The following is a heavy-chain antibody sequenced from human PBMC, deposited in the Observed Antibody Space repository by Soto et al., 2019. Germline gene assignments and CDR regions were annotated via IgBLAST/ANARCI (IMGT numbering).Heavy chain of an antibody. CDR1: GYTFSDFW. CDR3: ARSPRSSPYFDY. Sequence: GESLKISCQCSGYTFSDFWIGWVRQLPGKGLEWMGIIYPGDHETRYSPSFHGKVTISADKSINTAYLQWNSLEASDTAFYFWARSPRSSPYFDYWGQGALVTVS. CDR2: IYPGDHET. D-gene: IGHD6-13*01. V-gene: IGHV5-51*01. J-gene: IGHJ4*02.